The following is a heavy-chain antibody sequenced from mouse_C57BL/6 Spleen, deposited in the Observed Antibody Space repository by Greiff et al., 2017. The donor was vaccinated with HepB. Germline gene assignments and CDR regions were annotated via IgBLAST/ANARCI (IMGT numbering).Heavy chain of an antibody. J-gene: IGHJ3*01. CDR3: ARCETGQATDWFAY. CDR2: INPNNGGT. D-gene: IGHD3-2*02. Sequence: EVQLQQSGPELVKPGASVKMSCKASGYTFTDYNMHWVKQSHGKSLEWIGYINPNNGGTSYNQKFKGRATLTVNKSSSTAYMALRSLTSEDSAVYYWARCETGQATDWFAYGGQGTLVTVSA. V-gene: IGHV1-22*01. CDR1: GYTFTDYN.